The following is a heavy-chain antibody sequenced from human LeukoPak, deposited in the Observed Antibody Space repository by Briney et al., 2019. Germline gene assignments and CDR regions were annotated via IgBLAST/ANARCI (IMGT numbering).Heavy chain of an antibody. Sequence: SETLSLTCTVSGASLSTSSWTWIRQPPGKGLECIGFIYYSGTAHYHPSLKSRVTKSLDTSKNQFSLRLSSVTAADTAVYYCARHFSNGWSDKWGQGTLVSVS. V-gene: IGHV4-59*08. CDR3: ARHFSNGWSDK. D-gene: IGHD6-19*01. CDR2: IYYSGTA. CDR1: GASLSTSS. J-gene: IGHJ4*02.